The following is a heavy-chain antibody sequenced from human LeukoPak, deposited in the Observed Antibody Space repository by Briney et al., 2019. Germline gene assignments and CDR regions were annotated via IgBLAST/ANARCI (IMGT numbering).Heavy chain of an antibody. V-gene: IGHV1-69*13. CDR1: GGTFSSYA. D-gene: IGHD3-22*01. Sequence: SVKVSCKASGGTFSSYAISWVRQAPGQGLEWMGGIIPIFGTANYAQKFQGRVTITADESTSTAYMELSSLRSEDTAVYYCARDPQDPYDSSGYDYYFDYWGQGTLVTVSS. CDR3: ARDPQDPYDSSGYDYYFDY. CDR2: IIPIFGTA. J-gene: IGHJ4*02.